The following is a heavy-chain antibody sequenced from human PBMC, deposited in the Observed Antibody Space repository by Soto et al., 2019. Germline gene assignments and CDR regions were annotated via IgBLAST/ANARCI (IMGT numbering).Heavy chain of an antibody. V-gene: IGHV3-21*01. CDR1: GFTFSSNS. CDR3: AREGYNWNYKGDY. Sequence: EVQLVESGGGLVKPGGSLRLSCAASGFTFSSNSMNWVRQAPGKGLEWVSSISSSSSYIYYADSVKGRFTISRDNAKNSLYLQMNSLRAEDTAAYYCAREGYNWNYKGDYWGQGTLVTVSS. J-gene: IGHJ4*02. CDR2: ISSSSSYI. D-gene: IGHD1-7*01.